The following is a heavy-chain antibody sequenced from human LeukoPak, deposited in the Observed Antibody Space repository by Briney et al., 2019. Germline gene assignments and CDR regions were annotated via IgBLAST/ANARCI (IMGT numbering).Heavy chain of an antibody. CDR1: GGSFSGYY. CDR3: ARSAGYSSA. J-gene: IGHJ5*02. CDR2: INHSGSA. V-gene: IGHV4-34*01. D-gene: IGHD6-19*01. Sequence: SETLSLTCAVYGGSFSGYYWSWIRQPPGKGLEWIGEINHSGSANYNSSLKSRVTLSIDTSKSQFSLILSSVTAADTAVYYCARSAGYSSAWGQGTRVTVSS.